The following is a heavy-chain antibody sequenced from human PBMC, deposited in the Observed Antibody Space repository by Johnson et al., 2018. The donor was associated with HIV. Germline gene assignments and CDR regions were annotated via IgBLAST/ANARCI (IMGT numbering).Heavy chain of an antibody. Sequence: VQLVESGGGVVQPGGSLRLSCAASGFTFDDYGMSWVRQAPGKGLEWVSGINWNGGSTGYADSVKGRFTISRDNAKNSLYLQMNSLRAGDTAVYYCARGGAGIGTDDAFDIWGQGTMVIVSS. CDR1: GFTFDDYG. CDR2: INWNGGST. CDR3: ARGGAGIGTDDAFDI. D-gene: IGHD1-14*01. J-gene: IGHJ3*02. V-gene: IGHV3-20*04.